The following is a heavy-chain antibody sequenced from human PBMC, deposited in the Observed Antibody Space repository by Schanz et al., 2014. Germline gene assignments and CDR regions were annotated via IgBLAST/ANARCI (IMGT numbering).Heavy chain of an antibody. CDR2: IISTGGTI. CDR3: ASSMTRYCSSTSCVPCALDF. V-gene: IGHV3-11*01. J-gene: IGHJ3*01. Sequence: PGGSLRLSCAASGFTFSSYYMSWIRQAPGKGLEWVSSIISTGGTIYYVDSVRGRFTISRDNAKNSLYLQMNSLRVDDTAVYYCASSMTRYCSSTSCVPCALDFWDQGTLVTVSS. CDR1: GFTFSSYY. D-gene: IGHD2-2*01.